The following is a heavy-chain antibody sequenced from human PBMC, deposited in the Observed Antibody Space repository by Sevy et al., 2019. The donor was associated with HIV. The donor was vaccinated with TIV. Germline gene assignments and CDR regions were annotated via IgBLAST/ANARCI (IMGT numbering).Heavy chain of an antibody. J-gene: IGHJ4*02. CDR3: ARLRVDCSGGSCPSDFDY. CDR1: GGSISSYY. V-gene: IGHV4-4*07. CDR2: IYTSGST. Sequence: SETLSLTCTVSGGSISSYYWSWIRQPAGKGLEWIGRIYTSGSTNYNPSLKSRVTMSVDTSKNQFSLKLSSVTAADPAVYSCARLRVDCSGGSCPSDFDYWGQGTLVTVSS. D-gene: IGHD2-15*01.